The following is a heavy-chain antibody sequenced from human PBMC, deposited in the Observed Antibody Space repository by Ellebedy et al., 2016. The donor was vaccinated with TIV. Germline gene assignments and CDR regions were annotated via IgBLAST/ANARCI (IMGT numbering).Heavy chain of an antibody. CDR3: ARGGYGRPFDC. J-gene: IGHJ4*02. D-gene: IGHD5-12*01. V-gene: IGHV3-7*03. CDR1: GFTFSNYW. CDR2: IKQDGSEK. Sequence: GESLKISCAASGFTFSNYWMKWVRQAPGKGLEGVANIKQDGSEKYYVDSVKGRFTISRDNAKNSLFLQMNSLRVEDTAVYFCARGGYGRPFDCWGQGTLVTVSS.